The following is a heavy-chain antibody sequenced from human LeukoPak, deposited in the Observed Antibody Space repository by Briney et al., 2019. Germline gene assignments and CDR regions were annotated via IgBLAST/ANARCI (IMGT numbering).Heavy chain of an antibody. Sequence: PGGSLRLSCAASGFTFSSYSMNWVRQAPGKGLEWVSYISSNSGTIYYADSVKGRFTISRDDSRNTLYPQLSSLRAEDTAVYYCAKDLITMVRGSPMDVWGQGTTVTVSS. V-gene: IGHV3-48*01. CDR1: GFTFSSYS. CDR3: AKDLITMVRGSPMDV. D-gene: IGHD3-10*01. J-gene: IGHJ6*02. CDR2: ISSNSGTI.